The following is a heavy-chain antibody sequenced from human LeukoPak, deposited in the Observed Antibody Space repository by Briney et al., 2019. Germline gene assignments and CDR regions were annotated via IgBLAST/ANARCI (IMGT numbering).Heavy chain of an antibody. J-gene: IGHJ4*02. CDR1: GFTFSSYA. Sequence: GRSLRLSCAAPGFTFSSYAMHWVRQAPGKGLEWVAVISYDGSNKYYADSVKGRFTISRDNSKNTLYLQMNSLRAEDTAVYYCARDIVVVPAAKTGYWGQGTLVTVSS. D-gene: IGHD2-2*01. V-gene: IGHV3-30-3*01. CDR3: ARDIVVVPAAKTGY. CDR2: ISYDGSNK.